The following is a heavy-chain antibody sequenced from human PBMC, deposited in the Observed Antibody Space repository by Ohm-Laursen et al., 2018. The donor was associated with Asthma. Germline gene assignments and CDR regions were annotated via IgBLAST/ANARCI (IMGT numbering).Heavy chain of an antibody. CDR1: GFTFSNQA. CDR3: AAWTGNYPFDV. V-gene: IGHV3-23*01. J-gene: IGHJ6*02. D-gene: IGHD3/OR15-3a*01. Sequence: GSLRLSCAASGFTFSNQAMSWVRQSPGKGLEWVSAISGSGGRTYYADSVKGRFTISRDNSKNTLYLLLNSLRADDTAVYYCAAWTGNYPFDVWGQGTKVTVSS. CDR2: ISGSGGRT.